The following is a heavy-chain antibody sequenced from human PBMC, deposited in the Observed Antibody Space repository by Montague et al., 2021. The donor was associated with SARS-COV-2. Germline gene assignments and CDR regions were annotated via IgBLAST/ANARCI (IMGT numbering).Heavy chain of an antibody. CDR2: ISSSSSTI. CDR1: GFTFSSYS. CDR3: ARDQVLWFGEHVV. J-gene: IGHJ4*02. Sequence: SLRLSCAASGFTFSSYSMNWVRQTPGKGLEWVSYISSSSSTIYYADSVKGRFTISRDNAKNSLYLQMNSLRDEDTAVYYCARDQVLWFGEHVVWGQGTLVTGSA. V-gene: IGHV3-48*02. D-gene: IGHD3-10*01.